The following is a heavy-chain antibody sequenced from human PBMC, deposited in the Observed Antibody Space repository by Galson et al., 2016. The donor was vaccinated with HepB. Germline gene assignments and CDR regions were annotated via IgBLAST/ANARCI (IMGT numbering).Heavy chain of an antibody. Sequence: SLRLSCAASGFALSSHTMNWVCQAPGKGLEWLSDISNSGRTIHYADSVEGRFAISRDNAKNSLHLQMQSLRDEDTAVYYCASSGVRGFDKWGQGTLVTVSS. V-gene: IGHV3-48*02. J-gene: IGHJ4*02. CDR1: GFALSSHT. D-gene: IGHD3-10*01. CDR3: ASSGVRGFDK. CDR2: ISNSGRTI.